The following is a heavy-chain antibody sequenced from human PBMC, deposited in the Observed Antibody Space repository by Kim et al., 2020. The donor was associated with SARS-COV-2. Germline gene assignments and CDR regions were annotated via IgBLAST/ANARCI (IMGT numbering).Heavy chain of an antibody. V-gene: IGHV3-13*01. Sequence: GGSLRLSCAASGFTFSSYDMHWVRQATGKGLEWVSAIGTAGDTYYPGSVKGRFTISRENAKNSLYLQMNSLRAGDTAVYYCARAIHDSSGYYYERVWYFDLWGRGTLVTVSS. CDR3: ARAIHDSSGYYYERVWYFDL. CDR2: IGTAGDT. CDR1: GFTFSSYD. J-gene: IGHJ2*01. D-gene: IGHD3-22*01.